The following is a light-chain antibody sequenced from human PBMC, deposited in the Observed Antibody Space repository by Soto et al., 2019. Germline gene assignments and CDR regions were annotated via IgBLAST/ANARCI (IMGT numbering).Light chain of an antibody. Sequence: QSALTQPASVSGPPGQSIALSCTGTSSDAGTYNLVSWYQQHPGKAPKLMIYEGTKRPSGVSNRFSGSKSGNTASLTISGLQAEDEADYYCCSYAGSRTWVFGGGTQLTVL. J-gene: IGLJ3*02. CDR2: EGT. V-gene: IGLV2-23*01. CDR3: CSYAGSRTWV. CDR1: SSDAGTYNL.